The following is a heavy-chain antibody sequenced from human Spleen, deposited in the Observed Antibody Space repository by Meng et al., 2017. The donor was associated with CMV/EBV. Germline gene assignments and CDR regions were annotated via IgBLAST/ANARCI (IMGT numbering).Heavy chain of an antibody. Sequence: GGSLRLSCKVSGYSFTTNWIAWVRQMPGKGLEWMGIIYPGASDTRYSPSFQGQITISADKSISTAYLQWSSLKASDTASYYCARPAANWYFDLWGRGTLVTVSS. D-gene: IGHD2-15*01. CDR1: GYSFTTNW. V-gene: IGHV5-51*01. CDR2: IYPGASDT. J-gene: IGHJ2*01. CDR3: ARPAANWYFDL.